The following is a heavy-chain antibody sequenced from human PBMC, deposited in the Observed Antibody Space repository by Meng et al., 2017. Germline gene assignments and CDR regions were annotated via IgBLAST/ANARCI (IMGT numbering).Heavy chain of an antibody. CDR3: ARVGSFLRDY. CDR1: GGSFSGYY. V-gene: IGHV4-34*01. Sequence: QLTQWGAGLLKPSETLSLTCAVYGGSFSGYYWNWIRQPPGKGLEWIGEINHSGSTNYNPSLKSRVTISVDTSKNQFSLKLSSVTAADTAVYYCARVGSFLRDYWGQGTLVTVAS. J-gene: IGHJ4*02. CDR2: INHSGST. D-gene: IGHD2/OR15-2a*01.